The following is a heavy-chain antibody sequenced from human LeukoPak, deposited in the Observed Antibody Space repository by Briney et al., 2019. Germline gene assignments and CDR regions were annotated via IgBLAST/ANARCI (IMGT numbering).Heavy chain of an antibody. V-gene: IGHV1-8*01. CDR3: ARGPTSWYGTNNWFDP. J-gene: IGHJ5*02. CDR2: MNPSSGNT. D-gene: IGHD6-13*01. CDR1: GYTFTTYD. Sequence: ASVKVSCKASGYTFTTYDINWVRHATGQGLEWMGWMNPSSGNTGYAQKVQGRVTMSRDNSISTAYMELSSLTSEDTAVYCCARGPTSWYGTNNWFDPWGQGTLVTVSS.